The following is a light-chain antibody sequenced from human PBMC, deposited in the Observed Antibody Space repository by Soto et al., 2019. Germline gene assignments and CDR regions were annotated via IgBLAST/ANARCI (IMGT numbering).Light chain of an antibody. J-gene: IGKJ1*01. Sequence: EIVMTQSPATLSVSPGERATLSCRASQSVSSNLAWYQQKPGPATRLLIYGASTRANGIPARFSGSGSGTEFTLTISSLQSEDFAVYYCQQYNNWLRTFGQGTKVEIK. V-gene: IGKV3-15*01. CDR2: GAS. CDR3: QQYNNWLRT. CDR1: QSVSSN.